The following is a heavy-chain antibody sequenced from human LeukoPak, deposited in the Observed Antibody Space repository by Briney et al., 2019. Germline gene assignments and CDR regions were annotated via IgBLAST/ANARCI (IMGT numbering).Heavy chain of an antibody. Sequence: PGGSPRLSCAASGFAFDDYGMSWVRQAPGKGLEWVSGINWNGGSIGDADSVKGRFTISRDNAKNSLYLQINSLRAEDTALYYCARADKDGYGFFGFDYWGQGTLVTVSS. J-gene: IGHJ4*02. CDR1: GFAFDDYG. D-gene: IGHD5-24*01. V-gene: IGHV3-20*04. CDR2: INWNGGSI. CDR3: ARADKDGYGFFGFDY.